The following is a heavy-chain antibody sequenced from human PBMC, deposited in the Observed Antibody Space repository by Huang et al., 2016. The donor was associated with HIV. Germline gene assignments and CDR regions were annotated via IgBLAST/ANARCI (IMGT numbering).Heavy chain of an antibody. J-gene: IGHJ4*02. CDR2: STSSSTYK. D-gene: IGHD3-3*01. CDR1: GFSFSSYG. Sequence: VQLVESGGGVVKPGGSLRLSCGASGFSFSSYGMNWVRPAPGKGLELVSSSTSSSTYKYYADSVKGRFTISGDNAKNSLYLQMNSLRAEDTAVYYCARGSPPPFSTDWGQGTLVTVSS. V-gene: IGHV3-21*01. CDR3: ARGSPPPFSTD.